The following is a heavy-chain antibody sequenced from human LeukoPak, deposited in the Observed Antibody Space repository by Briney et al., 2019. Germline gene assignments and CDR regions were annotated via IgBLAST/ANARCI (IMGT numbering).Heavy chain of an antibody. CDR1: GGSLSSSSYS. CDR2: FYYSGNT. Sequence: SETLSLTCTVSGGSLSSSSYSWDWIRQPPGKGLEWIVSFYYSGNTDYNPSLKSRPTISVDTSKNQFSLKVNSVTAADTAVYYCARRRFTVVRGLTTHNWFDPWGQGILVTVSS. D-gene: IGHD3-10*01. V-gene: IGHV4-39*01. CDR3: ARRRFTVVRGLTTHNWFDP. J-gene: IGHJ5*02.